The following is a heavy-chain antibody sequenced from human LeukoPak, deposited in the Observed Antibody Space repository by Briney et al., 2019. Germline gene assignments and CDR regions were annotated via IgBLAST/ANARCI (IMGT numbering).Heavy chain of an antibody. D-gene: IGHD6-13*01. J-gene: IGHJ5*02. Sequence: KTAETVSLTCAVYGGSFSGYYWSWIRQPPGEGLEWIGEINHSGSTNYNPSLKSRVTISVDTSKNQFSLKLSSVTAADTAVYYCARGLPYSSSWVVRWFDPWGQGTLVTVSS. CDR1: GGSFSGYY. V-gene: IGHV4-34*01. CDR2: INHSGST. CDR3: ARGLPYSSSWVVRWFDP.